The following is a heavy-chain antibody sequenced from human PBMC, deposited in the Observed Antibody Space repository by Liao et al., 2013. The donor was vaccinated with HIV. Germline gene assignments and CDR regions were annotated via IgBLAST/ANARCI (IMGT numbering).Heavy chain of an antibody. V-gene: IGHV4-34*01. D-gene: IGHD2-15*01. J-gene: IGHJ4*02. CDR2: INHSGST. Sequence: QVQLQQWGAGLLKPSETLSLTCAVYGGSFSGYYWSWIRQPPGKGLEWIGEINHSGSTNYNPSLKSRVTISVDTSKNQFSLKLSSVTAADTAVYYCARGGPHCSGGSCYSVLRKFDYWGQGTLVTVSS. CDR1: GGSFSGYY. CDR3: ARGGPHCSGGSCYSVLRKFDY.